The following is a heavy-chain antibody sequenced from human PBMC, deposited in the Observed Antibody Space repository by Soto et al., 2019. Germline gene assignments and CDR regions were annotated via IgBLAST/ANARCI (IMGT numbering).Heavy chain of an antibody. CDR3: AKDRERDAWYEDY. CDR1: GASFPSNSYF. CDR2: FFYGGMT. Sequence: PSETLSLTCTVSGASFPSNSYFWGWIRQAPGKGLEWIASFFYGGMTYNNPSLKSRVSISVDTSKSQFSLRLISVTAEDTAVYYCAKDRERDAWYEDYWGHGTLVTVSS. J-gene: IGHJ4*01. D-gene: IGHD6-13*01. V-gene: IGHV4-39*07.